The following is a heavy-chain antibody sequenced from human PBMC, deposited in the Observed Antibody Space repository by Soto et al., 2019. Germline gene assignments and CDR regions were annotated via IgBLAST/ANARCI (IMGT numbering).Heavy chain of an antibody. D-gene: IGHD3-22*01. Sequence: ASVKVSCKASGYTFTSYYMHWVRQAPGQGLEWMGIINPSGGSTSYAQKFQGRVTMTRDTSTSTVYMELSSLRSEDTAVYYCARGLYYYDSIGYYGGWFDPWGQGTLVTVSS. CDR3: ARGLYYYDSIGYYGGWFDP. CDR1: GYTFTSYY. J-gene: IGHJ5*02. CDR2: INPSGGST. V-gene: IGHV1-46*01.